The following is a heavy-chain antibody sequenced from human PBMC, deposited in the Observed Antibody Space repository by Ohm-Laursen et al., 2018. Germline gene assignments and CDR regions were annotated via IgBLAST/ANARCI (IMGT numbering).Heavy chain of an antibody. D-gene: IGHD1-26*01. CDR2: IYYSGST. Sequence: SDTLSLTCTVSGGSISSYYWSWIRQSPGKGLEWIGYIYYSGSTNYNPSLKSRVTMSVDTSKNQFSLKLSSVTAADTAVYYCARQWGGYYYYGMDVWGQGTTVTVSS. V-gene: IGHV4-59*08. J-gene: IGHJ6*02. CDR3: ARQWGGYYYYGMDV. CDR1: GGSISSYY.